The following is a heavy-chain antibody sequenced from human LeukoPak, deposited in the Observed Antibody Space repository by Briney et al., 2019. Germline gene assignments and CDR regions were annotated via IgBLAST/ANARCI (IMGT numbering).Heavy chain of an antibody. CDR1: GGSFSGYY. Sequence: ASETLSLTCTVYGGSFSGYYWSWIRQPPGKGLEWIGEINHSGSTNYNPSLKSRVTISVDTSKNQFSLKLSSVTAADTAVYYCARLPPTPRYGSGSYFVDYWGQGTLVTVSS. CDR2: INHSGST. V-gene: IGHV4-34*01. J-gene: IGHJ4*02. CDR3: ARLPPTPRYGSGSYFVDY. D-gene: IGHD3-10*01.